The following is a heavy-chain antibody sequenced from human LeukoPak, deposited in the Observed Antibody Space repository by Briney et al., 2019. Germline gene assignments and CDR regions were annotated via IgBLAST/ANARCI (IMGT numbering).Heavy chain of an antibody. Sequence: PGGSLRLSCAASGFTFSSYGMHWVRQAPGKGLEWVAVISYDGSNKYYADSVKGRFTISRDNSKNSLYLQMNSLRAEDTAVYYCARRGIAVPANDYWGQGTLVTVSS. J-gene: IGHJ4*02. CDR3: ARRGIAVPANDY. CDR2: ISYDGSNK. V-gene: IGHV3-33*05. D-gene: IGHD2-2*01. CDR1: GFTFSSYG.